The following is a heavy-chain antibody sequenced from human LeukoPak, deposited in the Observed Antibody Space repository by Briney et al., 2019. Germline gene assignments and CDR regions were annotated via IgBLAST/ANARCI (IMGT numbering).Heavy chain of an antibody. D-gene: IGHD1-7*01. CDR1: GGSISSGDYY. CDR3: ARGGINWNYYFDY. Sequence: SETLSLTCTVSGGSISSGDYYWSWIRQPPGKGLEWIGYIYYSGSTYYNPSLKSRVTISVDTSKNQFSLKLSSVTAADTAVYYCARGGINWNYYFDYWGQGTLVTVSS. J-gene: IGHJ4*02. CDR2: IYYSGST. V-gene: IGHV4-30-4*01.